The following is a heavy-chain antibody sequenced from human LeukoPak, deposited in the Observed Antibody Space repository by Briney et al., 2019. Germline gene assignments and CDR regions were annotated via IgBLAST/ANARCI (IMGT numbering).Heavy chain of an antibody. CDR2: INPNSGGT. J-gene: IGHJ4*02. D-gene: IGHD6-19*01. CDR3: ARAGQWLVLYYFDY. Sequence: ASVKVSCKASGYTFTGYYMHWVRQAPGQGLEWMGWINPNSGGTNYAQKFQGRVTMTRDTSISTAYMELSRLRSDDTAVYHCARAGQWLVLYYFDYWGQGTLVTVSS. CDR1: GYTFTGYY. V-gene: IGHV1-2*02.